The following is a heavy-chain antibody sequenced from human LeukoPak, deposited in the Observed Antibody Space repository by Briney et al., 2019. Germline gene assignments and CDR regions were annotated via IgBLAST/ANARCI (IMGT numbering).Heavy chain of an antibody. J-gene: IGHJ4*02. D-gene: IGHD1-26*01. CDR1: GDSISSNNW. CDR3: AKNSGNSDFDY. CDR2: ISHGGST. V-gene: IGHV4-4*02. Sequence: PSETLSLTCAVSGDSISSNNWWTWVRQPPGKGLEWIGEISHGGSTSYNPSLKSRVTISVDESENHFSLKLSSVTAADTAVYYCAKNSGNSDFDYWGQGTLITVSS.